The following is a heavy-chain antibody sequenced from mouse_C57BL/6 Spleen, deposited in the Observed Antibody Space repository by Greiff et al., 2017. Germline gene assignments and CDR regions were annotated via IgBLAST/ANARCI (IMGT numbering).Heavy chain of an antibody. Sequence: VQLQQSGAELVRPGTSVKVSCKASGYAFTNYLIEWVKQRPGQGLEWIGVINPGSGGTNYNEKFKGKATLTADKSSSTAYMQLSSLTSEDSAVYFCARSGTTVDYWGQGTTLTVSS. CDR2: INPGSGGT. J-gene: IGHJ2*01. D-gene: IGHD1-1*01. CDR3: ARSGTTVDY. CDR1: GYAFTNYL. V-gene: IGHV1-54*01.